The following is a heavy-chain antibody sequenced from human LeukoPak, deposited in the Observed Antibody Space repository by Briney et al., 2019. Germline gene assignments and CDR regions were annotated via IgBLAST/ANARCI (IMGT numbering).Heavy chain of an antibody. J-gene: IGHJ4*02. D-gene: IGHD5-24*01. CDR2: IYYSGST. CDR1: GGSISSSSYY. V-gene: IGHV4-39*02. CDR3: AREGLRNVHNPLGY. Sequence: PSETLSLTCTVSGGSISSSSYYWSWIRQPPGKGLAWIGDIYYSGSTYYNQSLKGRVTMSVDTSKNHFSLKLSSVTAADTAVYYCAREGLRNVHNPLGYWGQGTLVTVPS.